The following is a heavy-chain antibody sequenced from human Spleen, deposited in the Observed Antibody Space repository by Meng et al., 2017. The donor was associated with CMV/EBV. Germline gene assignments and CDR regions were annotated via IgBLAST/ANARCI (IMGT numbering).Heavy chain of an antibody. V-gene: IGHV3-21*01. CDR2: ISSSSSYI. Sequence: LSLTCAASGFTFSSYSMNWVRQAPGKGLEWVSSISSSSSYIYYADSVKGRFTISRDNAKNSLYLQMNSLRAEDTAVYYCVRGRSSLVPAVIQNWFDSWGQGTLVTVSS. CDR1: GFTFSSYS. D-gene: IGHD2-2*02. J-gene: IGHJ5*01. CDR3: VRGRSSLVPAVIQNWFDS.